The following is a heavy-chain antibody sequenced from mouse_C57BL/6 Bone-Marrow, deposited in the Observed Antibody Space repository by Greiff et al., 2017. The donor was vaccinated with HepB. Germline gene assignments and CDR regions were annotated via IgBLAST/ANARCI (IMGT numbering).Heavy chain of an antibody. D-gene: IGHD1-2*01. Sequence: EVQLQQSGTVLARPGASVKMSCKTSGYTFTSYWMHWVKQRPGQGLEWIGAIYPGNSDTSYNQKFKGKAKLTAVTSASTAYMELSSLTNEDSAVYYCTRSERALLRPYYFDYWGQGTTLTVSS. CDR2: IYPGNSDT. CDR3: TRSERALLRPYYFDY. J-gene: IGHJ2*01. CDR1: GYTFTSYW. V-gene: IGHV1-5*01.